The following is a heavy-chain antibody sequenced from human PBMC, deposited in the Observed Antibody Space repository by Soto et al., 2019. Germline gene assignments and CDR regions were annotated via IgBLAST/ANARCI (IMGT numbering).Heavy chain of an antibody. J-gene: IGHJ6*02. CDR3: ARCIAVAGRNSYYYYYYGMDV. Sequence: GGSLRLSCAASGFTFSSYAMHWVRQAPGKGLEWVAVISYDGSNKYYADSVKGRFTISRDNSKNTLYLQMNSLRAEDTAVYYCARCIAVAGRNSYYYYYYGMDVWGQGTTVTVSS. D-gene: IGHD6-19*01. CDR2: ISYDGSNK. CDR1: GFTFSSYA. V-gene: IGHV3-30-3*01.